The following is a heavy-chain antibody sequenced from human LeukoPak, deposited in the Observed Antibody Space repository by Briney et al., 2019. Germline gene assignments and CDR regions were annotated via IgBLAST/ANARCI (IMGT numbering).Heavy chain of an antibody. Sequence: ASVKVSCKASGYSFTGYYIHWVRQAPGQGLEWMGWINPNSGGTNSAQKFQGRVTMTRDTSITTAYMDLRRLRSDDTAVYYCARVRAGAAPDYWGQGTLVTVSS. J-gene: IGHJ4*02. V-gene: IGHV1-2*02. CDR2: INPNSGGT. D-gene: IGHD6-19*01. CDR1: GYSFTGYY. CDR3: ARVRAGAAPDY.